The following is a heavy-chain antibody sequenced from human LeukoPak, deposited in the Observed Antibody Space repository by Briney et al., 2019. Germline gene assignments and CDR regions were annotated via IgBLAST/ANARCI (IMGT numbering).Heavy chain of an antibody. J-gene: IGHJ4*02. Sequence: ASVKVSCKASGGTFSSYAISWVRQAPGQGLEWMGGIIPIFGTAIYAQKFQGRVTITADESTSTAYMELSSLRSEDTAVYYCAVLYGDYAVFDYWGQGTLVTVSS. CDR2: IIPIFGTA. CDR3: AVLYGDYAVFDY. CDR1: GGTFSSYA. D-gene: IGHD4-17*01. V-gene: IGHV1-69*13.